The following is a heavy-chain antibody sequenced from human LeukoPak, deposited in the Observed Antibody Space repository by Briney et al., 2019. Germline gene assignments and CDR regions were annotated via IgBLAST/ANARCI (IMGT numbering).Heavy chain of an antibody. CDR2: IKQDGSEK. D-gene: IGHD1-1*01. J-gene: IGHJ4*02. Sequence: GGSLRLSCAASGFTFSGCWMSWVRQAPGKGLEWVANIKQDGSEKYYVDSVKGRFTISRDNAKNSLYLQMNSLRAEDTALYYCAKYLRTGLDYWGQGTLVTVSS. V-gene: IGHV3-7*01. CDR1: GFTFSGCW. CDR3: AKYLRTGLDY.